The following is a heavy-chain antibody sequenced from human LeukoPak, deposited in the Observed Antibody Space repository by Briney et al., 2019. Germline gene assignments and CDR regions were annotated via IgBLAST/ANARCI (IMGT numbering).Heavy chain of an antibody. J-gene: IGHJ4*02. CDR2: IYYSGST. D-gene: IGHD6-13*01. V-gene: IGHV4-39*01. CDR3: ARHSSSWSPNPDY. Sequence: SETLSLTCTVSGDSISSNDYYWGWIRQPPGKGLEWIGTIYYSGSTYYIPSLKSRLTISLDTSKNQFSLRLRSVTAADTAVYYCARHSSSWSPNPDYWGQGTLVTVSS. CDR1: GDSISSNDYY.